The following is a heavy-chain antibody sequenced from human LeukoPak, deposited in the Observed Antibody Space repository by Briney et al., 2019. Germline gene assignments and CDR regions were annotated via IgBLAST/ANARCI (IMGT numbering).Heavy chain of an antibody. V-gene: IGHV3-21*01. CDR1: GFTFSSYG. J-gene: IGHJ6*03. CDR3: ARGGAARDYYYYYYMDV. CDR2: ISSSSYI. D-gene: IGHD6-6*01. Sequence: GGSLRLSCAASGFTFSSYGMQWVRQAPGKGLEWVSSISSSSYIYYADSVKGRFTISRDNAKNSLYLQMNSLRAEDTAVYYCARGGAARDYYYYYYMDVWGKGTTVTVSS.